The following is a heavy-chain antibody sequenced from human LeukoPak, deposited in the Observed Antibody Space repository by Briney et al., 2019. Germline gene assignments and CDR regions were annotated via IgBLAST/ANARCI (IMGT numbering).Heavy chain of an antibody. D-gene: IGHD5-12*01. V-gene: IGHV3-20*04. CDR2: INWNGGST. CDR3: ARADSGYDYSAEYYFDY. J-gene: IGHJ4*02. CDR1: GFTFGDYG. Sequence: PGGSLRLSCAASGFTFGDYGMSWVRQAPGKGLEWVSGINWNGGSTGYADSVKGRFTISRDNAKNSLYLQMNSLRAEDTALYYCARADSGYDYSAEYYFDYWGQGTLVTVSS.